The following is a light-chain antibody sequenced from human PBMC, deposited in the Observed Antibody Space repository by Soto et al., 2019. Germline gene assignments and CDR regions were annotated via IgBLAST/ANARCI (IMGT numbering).Light chain of an antibody. CDR2: GAS. Sequence: EIVLTQSPGTLSLSPGERTTLSCRASQSVNSNYLAWYQQKLGQAPRLLIYGASTRATGIPDRFSGSGSGTDFTLTISRLEPEDFAVYYCQQYGSSPTFGQGTKLEIK. V-gene: IGKV3-20*01. J-gene: IGKJ2*01. CDR3: QQYGSSPT. CDR1: QSVNSNY.